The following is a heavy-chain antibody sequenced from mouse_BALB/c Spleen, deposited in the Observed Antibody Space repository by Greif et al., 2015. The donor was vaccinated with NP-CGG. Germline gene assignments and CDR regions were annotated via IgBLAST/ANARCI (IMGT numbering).Heavy chain of an antibody. D-gene: IGHD1-1*01. V-gene: IGHV1S81*02. CDR3: TRWYCGSSSVAY. CDR1: GYTFTSYY. CDR2: INPSNGGT. J-gene: IGHJ3*01. Sequence: QVQLKQSGAELVKPGASVKLSCKASGYTFTSYYMYWVKQRPGQGLEWIGEINPSNGGTNFNEKFKSKATLTVDKSSSTADMQRSSLTSGDSPVYYGTRWYCGSSSVAYWGQGTLVTASA.